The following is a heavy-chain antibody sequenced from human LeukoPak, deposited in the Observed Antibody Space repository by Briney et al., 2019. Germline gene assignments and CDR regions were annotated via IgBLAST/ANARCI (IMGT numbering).Heavy chain of an antibody. J-gene: IGHJ6*04. V-gene: IGHV4-34*01. CDR2: INHSGST. CDR3: ARGLLWFGNPSGMDV. Sequence: SETLSLTCAVYGLTFSGYYWSWIRQPPGKGMEGLGEINHSGSTNYNPSLKSRVTISLDTSTNQFSLTLSSVTAAATAVYYCARGLLWFGNPSGMDVWGKGTTVTVSS. D-gene: IGHD3-10*01. CDR1: GLTFSGYY.